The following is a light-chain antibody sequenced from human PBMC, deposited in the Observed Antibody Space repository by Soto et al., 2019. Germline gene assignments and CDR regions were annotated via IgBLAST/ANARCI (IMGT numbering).Light chain of an antibody. CDR2: EVN. J-gene: IGLJ2*01. V-gene: IGLV2-8*01. Sequence: QSALTQPPSASGSPGQSVTISCTGTSSDVGGYNFVSWYQQHPGKAPKLMIYEVNKRPSGVPDRFSGSKSGNTASLTVSGLKAEDEADYYCSSYAGSNNLLFGGGTKLTVL. CDR3: SSYAGSNNLL. CDR1: SSDVGGYNF.